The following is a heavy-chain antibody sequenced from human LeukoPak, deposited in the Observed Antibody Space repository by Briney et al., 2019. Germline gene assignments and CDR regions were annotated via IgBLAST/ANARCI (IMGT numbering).Heavy chain of an antibody. D-gene: IGHD3-10*01. Sequence: GGTLRLSCAASGFTFSSYGMSWVRQAPGKGLEWVSAISGSGGSTYYADSVKGRFTISRDNAKNSLYLQMNSLRAEDTAVYYCARDGGSGNDFWGQGTLVTVSS. V-gene: IGHV3-23*01. CDR1: GFTFSSYG. CDR2: ISGSGGST. CDR3: ARDGGSGNDF. J-gene: IGHJ4*02.